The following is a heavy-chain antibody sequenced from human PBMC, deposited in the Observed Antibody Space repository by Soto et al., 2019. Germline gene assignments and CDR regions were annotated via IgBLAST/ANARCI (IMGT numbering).Heavy chain of an antibody. CDR1: GFTFSSYG. D-gene: IGHD3-16*01. CDR3: AKDHERGRLDGRFDFDY. CDR2: ISYDGSNK. Sequence: GGSLRLSCAASGFTFSSYGMHWVRQAPGKGLEWVAVISYDGSNKYYADSVKGRFTISRDNPKNTLYLQMNSLRAEDTAVYYCAKDHERGRLDGRFDFDYWGQGTLVTVSS. J-gene: IGHJ4*02. V-gene: IGHV3-30*18.